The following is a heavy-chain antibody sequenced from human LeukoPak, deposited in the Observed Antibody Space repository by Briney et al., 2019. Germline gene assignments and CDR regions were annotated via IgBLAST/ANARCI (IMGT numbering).Heavy chain of an antibody. D-gene: IGHD6-13*01. J-gene: IGHJ3*02. V-gene: IGHV3-48*03. CDR3: AKDSTGYSSSFNVHAFDI. Sequence: EGSLRLSCAASGFAFSSYDMNWVRQAPGKGLEWVSYISSSDSAIYYADSVKGRFTISRDNAKNSLYLQMNSLRAEDTAVYYCAKDSTGYSSSFNVHAFDIWGQGTMVTVSS. CDR1: GFAFSSYD. CDR2: ISSSDSAI.